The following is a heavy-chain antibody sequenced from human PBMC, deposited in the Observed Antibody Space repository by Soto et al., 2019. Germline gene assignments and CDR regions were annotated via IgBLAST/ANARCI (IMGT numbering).Heavy chain of an antibody. D-gene: IGHD3-22*01. CDR3: ARSHYYDSSGYAPYGDY. CDR2: INPSGGST. J-gene: IGHJ4*02. CDR1: GYTFTSYY. V-gene: IGHV1-46*01. Sequence: ASVKVSCKASGYTFTSYYMHWVRQAPGQGLEWMGIINPSGGSTSYAQKFQGRVTMTRDTSTSTVYMELSSLRSEDTAVYYCARSHYYDSSGYAPYGDYWGQGTLVTVSS.